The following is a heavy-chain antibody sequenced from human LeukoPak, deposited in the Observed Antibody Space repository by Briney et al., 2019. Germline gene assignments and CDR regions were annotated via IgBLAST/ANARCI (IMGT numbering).Heavy chain of an antibody. CDR1: GGSIGSGGYY. J-gene: IGHJ4*02. Sequence: SQTLSLTCTVSGGSIGSGGYYWRWIRQHPGKGLEWIGYIYYSGSTYYNPSLKSRVTISVDTSKNQYSLKLSSVTAADTAVYYCARDSSGWYYFDYWGQGTLVTVSS. CDR2: IYYSGST. V-gene: IGHV4-31*03. D-gene: IGHD6-19*01. CDR3: ARDSSGWYYFDY.